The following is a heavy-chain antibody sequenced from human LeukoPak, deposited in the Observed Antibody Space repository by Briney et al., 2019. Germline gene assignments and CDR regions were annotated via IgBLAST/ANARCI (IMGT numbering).Heavy chain of an antibody. Sequence: ASVKVSCKASGYTFTSYGISWVRQAPGQGLEWMGIINPSGGSTSYAQKFQGRVTMTRGMSTSTVYMELSSLRSEDTAVYYCARDMTTVVTPSGDYWGQGTLVTVSS. CDR1: GYTFTSYG. D-gene: IGHD4-23*01. CDR2: INPSGGST. J-gene: IGHJ4*02. V-gene: IGHV1-46*01. CDR3: ARDMTTVVTPSGDY.